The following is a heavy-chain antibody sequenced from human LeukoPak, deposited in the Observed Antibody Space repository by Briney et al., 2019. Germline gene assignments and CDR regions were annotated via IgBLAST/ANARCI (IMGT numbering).Heavy chain of an antibody. D-gene: IGHD5-18*01. J-gene: IGHJ6*02. CDR2: IRSRAYGGTT. V-gene: IGHV3-49*04. CDR3: SRGPIQLWVHNGMDV. CDR1: GFTFGDHA. Sequence: PGGSLRLPCSSYGFTFGDHAMSWVRQAPGKGLEWVGFIRSRAYGGTTEYAASVKSRFSISRDDSKGIAYLQMNSLKIEDTAVYYCSRGPIQLWVHNGMDVWGQGTTVIVSS.